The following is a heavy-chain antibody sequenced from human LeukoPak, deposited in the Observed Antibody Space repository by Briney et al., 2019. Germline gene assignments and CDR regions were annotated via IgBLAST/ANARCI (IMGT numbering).Heavy chain of an antibody. CDR2: ISYSGSP. CDR3: AGDSSSWYNYLDY. J-gene: IGHJ4*02. CDR1: GGSISSFY. V-gene: IGHV4-59*01. D-gene: IGHD6-13*01. Sequence: SETLSLTCTVSGGSISSFYWSWIRQPPGKGLEWIGYISYSGSPTYNPSLKSRVTISVDTSKNHFSLKLSSVTAADTAVYYCAGDSSSWYNYLDYWGQGSLVTVSS.